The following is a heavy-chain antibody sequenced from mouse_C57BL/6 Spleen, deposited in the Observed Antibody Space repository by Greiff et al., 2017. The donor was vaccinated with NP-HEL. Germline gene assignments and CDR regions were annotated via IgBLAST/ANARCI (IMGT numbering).Heavy chain of an antibody. CDR2: INPNNGGT. CDR3: ARSWDVWYFDV. Sequence: EVQLQQSGPELVKPGASVKIPCKASGYTFTDYNMDWVKQSHGKSLEWIGDINPNNGGTIYNQKFKGKATLTVDKSSSTAYMERRSLTSEDTAVYYCARSWDVWYFDVWGTGTTVTVSS. V-gene: IGHV1-18*01. CDR1: GYTFTDYN. D-gene: IGHD4-1*01. J-gene: IGHJ1*03.